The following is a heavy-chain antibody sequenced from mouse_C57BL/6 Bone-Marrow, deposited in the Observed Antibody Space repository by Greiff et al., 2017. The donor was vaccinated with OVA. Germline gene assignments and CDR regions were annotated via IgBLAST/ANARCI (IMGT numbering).Heavy chain of an antibody. V-gene: IGHV5-16*01. D-gene: IGHD1-1*01. J-gene: IGHJ2*01. Sequence: EVKLVESEGGLVQPGSSMKLSCTASGFTFSDYYMAWVRQVPEKGLEWVANINYDGSSTYYLDSLKSRFIISRDNAKNILYLQMSSLKSEDTATYYCAREGPDYGSSYYFDYWGQGTTLTVSS. CDR1: GFTFSDYY. CDR2: INYDGSST. CDR3: AREGPDYGSSYYFDY.